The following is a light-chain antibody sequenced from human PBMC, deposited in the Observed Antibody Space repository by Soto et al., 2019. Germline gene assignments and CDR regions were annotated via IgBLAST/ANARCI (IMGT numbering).Light chain of an antibody. CDR1: QGISSW. CDR3: QQATSFPRT. J-gene: IGKJ4*01. V-gene: IGKV1-12*01. Sequence: DLQMTQSPFSVSASVGDRVTITCRASQGISSWLAWYQQKPGKAPKLLIFGASNLQSGVPPRFNGSGSGTDFTLTISDLQSEDFATYYCQQATSFPRTFGGGTKVDIK. CDR2: GAS.